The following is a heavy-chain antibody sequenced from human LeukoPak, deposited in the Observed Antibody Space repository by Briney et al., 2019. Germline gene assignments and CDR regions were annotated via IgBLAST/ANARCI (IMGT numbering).Heavy chain of an antibody. Sequence: GSLRLSCAASGFTFSSYWMSWVRQAPGKGLEWIGEINHSGSTNYNPSLKSRVTISVDTSKNQFSLKQSSVTAADTAVYYCARVVIVVVPAAMSYYYYYYMDVWGKGTTVTVSS. V-gene: IGHV4-34*01. J-gene: IGHJ6*03. CDR1: GFTFSSYW. CDR3: ARVVIVVVPAAMSYYYYYYMDV. D-gene: IGHD2-2*01. CDR2: INHSGST.